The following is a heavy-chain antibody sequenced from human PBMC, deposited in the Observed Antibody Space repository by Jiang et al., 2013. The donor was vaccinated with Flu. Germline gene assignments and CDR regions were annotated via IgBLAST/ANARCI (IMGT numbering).Heavy chain of an antibody. V-gene: IGHV3-30*18. J-gene: IGHJ4*02. Sequence: CAASGFTFSSYGMHWVRQAPGKGLEWVAVISYDGSNKYYADSVKGRFTISRDNSKNTLYLQMNSLRAEDTAVYYCAKDPVVVPAAIPDYFDYWGQGTLVTVSS. CDR2: ISYDGSNK. D-gene: IGHD2-2*02. CDR1: GFTFSSYG. CDR3: AKDPVVVPAAIPDYFDY.